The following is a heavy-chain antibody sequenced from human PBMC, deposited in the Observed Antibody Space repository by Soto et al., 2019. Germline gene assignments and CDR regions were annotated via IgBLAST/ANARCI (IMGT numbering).Heavy chain of an antibody. CDR3: ARDGLGRGSGWVDP. CDR2: INPDSGYA. Sequence: QVQLVQSGAEVKNPGPSVKVSCKASGYTFTSYDISWVRQAPGQGPEWMGWINPDSGYAGYAQKFQGRVTMTRDTSTYTTYMELSSLTSEDTAVYYCARDGLGRGSGWVDPWGQGTLVTVSS. D-gene: IGHD7-27*01. V-gene: IGHV1-8*01. CDR1: GYTFTSYD. J-gene: IGHJ5*02.